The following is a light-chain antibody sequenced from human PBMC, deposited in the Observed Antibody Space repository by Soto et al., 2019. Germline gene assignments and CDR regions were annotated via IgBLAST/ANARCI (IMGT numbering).Light chain of an antibody. CDR1: QSVSGNY. Sequence: PGTLSLSPGERATLSCRTGQSVSGNYLIWYQQKPGQPPRLLIYGVSSRATGIPDRFSGSGSGTDFTLTISRLEPEDFAVYYCQQFSAFGQGTKVEL. J-gene: IGKJ1*01. CDR2: GVS. V-gene: IGKV3-20*01. CDR3: QQFSA.